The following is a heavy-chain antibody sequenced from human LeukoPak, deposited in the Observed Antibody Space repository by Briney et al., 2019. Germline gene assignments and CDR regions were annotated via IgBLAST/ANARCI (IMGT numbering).Heavy chain of an antibody. J-gene: IGHJ4*02. CDR3: ARDVNY. Sequence: PSETLSLTCTVSGGSLSNFYRSWIRQSPGKGLEWIGYIVFSGTTNYNPSLRSRATISVDTSKNQFSLRLTSVTASDTAVYYCARDVNYWGQGTLVTVSS. CDR2: IVFSGTT. V-gene: IGHV4-59*01. CDR1: GGSLSNFY.